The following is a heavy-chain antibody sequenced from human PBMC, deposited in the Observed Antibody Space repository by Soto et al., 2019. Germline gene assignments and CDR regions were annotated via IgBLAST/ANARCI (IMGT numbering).Heavy chain of an antibody. Sequence: QVHLVESGGGVVQPGGSLTLSCAASGFSFSTYAVQWVRQAPGKGLEWVAVISYDGSDKYYADSVKGRFTISRDNSNNTVSLQMNSLRADDTAVYYCARDRGSYFDYWGQGTLVTVSS. CDR2: ISYDGSDK. J-gene: IGHJ4*02. CDR3: ARDRGSYFDY. D-gene: IGHD3-16*01. CDR1: GFSFSTYA. V-gene: IGHV3-30-3*01.